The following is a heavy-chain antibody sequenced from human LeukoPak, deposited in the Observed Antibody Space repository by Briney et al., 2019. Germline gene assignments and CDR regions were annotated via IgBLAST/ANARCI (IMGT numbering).Heavy chain of an antibody. D-gene: IGHD3-10*01. Sequence: SETLSLTCAVSGGSISSSNWWSWVRQPPGKGLEWIGESYHSGSTNYIPSLKSRVTISVDKSKNQFSLKLSSVTAADTAVYYCARGIAGITMVRGSSPLLTWGPGTLVTVSS. CDR1: GGSISSSNW. CDR3: ARGIAGITMVRGSSPLLT. V-gene: IGHV4-4*02. CDR2: SYHSGST. J-gene: IGHJ5*02.